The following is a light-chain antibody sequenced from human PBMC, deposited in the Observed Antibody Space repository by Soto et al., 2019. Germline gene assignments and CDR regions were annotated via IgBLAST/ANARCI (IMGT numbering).Light chain of an antibody. J-gene: IGKJ1*01. CDR3: MQAIQIPWT. V-gene: IGKV2-28*01. CDR2: VGS. Sequence: DIVITQSPLSLRVSPGETASISCRSSQSLLPHAGYNFLGWYLQKPGQSPQLLIYVGSNRASGVPDRFSGSGSGTDFTLKISRVEADDVGVYYCMQAIQIPWTFGQGTKVEIK. CDR1: QSLLPHAGYNF.